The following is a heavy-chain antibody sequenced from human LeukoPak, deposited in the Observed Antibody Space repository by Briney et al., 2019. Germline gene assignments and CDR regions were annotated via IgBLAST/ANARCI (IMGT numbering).Heavy chain of an antibody. V-gene: IGHV4-39*07. D-gene: IGHD6-19*01. CDR3: ARAIAVADPFDY. CDR1: GGSISSSSYY. Sequence: PSETLSLTCTVSGGSISSSSYYWGWIRQPPGKGLEWIGSIYYSGSTYYNPSLKSRVTISVDTSKNQFSLKLSSVTAADTAVYYCARAIAVADPFDYWGQGTLVTVSS. CDR2: IYYSGST. J-gene: IGHJ4*02.